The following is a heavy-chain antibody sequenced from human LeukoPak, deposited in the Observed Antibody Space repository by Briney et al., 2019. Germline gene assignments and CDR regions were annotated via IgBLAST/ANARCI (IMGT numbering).Heavy chain of an antibody. CDR3: ARAACSTCPRYVY. CDR1: GFTFSSYA. J-gene: IGHJ4*02. D-gene: IGHD1-1*01. CDR2: ISSNGGST. V-gene: IGHV3-64*01. Sequence: GGSLRLSCAASGFTFSSYAMHWVRQAPGKGLEYVSAISSNGGSTYYANSVKGRFTISRDNSKNTLYLQMGSLRAEDMAVYYCARAACSTCPRYVYWGQGTLVTVSS.